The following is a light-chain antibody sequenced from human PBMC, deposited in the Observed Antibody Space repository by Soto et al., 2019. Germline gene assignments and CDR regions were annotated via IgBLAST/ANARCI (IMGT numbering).Light chain of an antibody. CDR1: SSNIGSNT. CDR3: AAWDDRLNGPV. Sequence: QSVLTQPPSASGTPGQRVTISCSGSSSNIGSNTVNWYQQLPGTAPKLLIYSNNQRPSGVPDRFSGSKSGTSASMAISGLQAEDEADYCCAAWDDRLNGPVFGGGTQLTVL. J-gene: IGLJ3*02. V-gene: IGLV1-44*01. CDR2: SNN.